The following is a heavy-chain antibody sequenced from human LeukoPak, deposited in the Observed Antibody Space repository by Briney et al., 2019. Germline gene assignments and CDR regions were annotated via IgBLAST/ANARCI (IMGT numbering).Heavy chain of an antibody. CDR2: ISFDGSDK. Sequence: GRSLRLSCVASGFTFSSYGMHWVRQAPGKGLEWVALISFDGSDKYYADSVQGRFTISRDNSNNTLYLQMNSLRVEDTAMYYCAKDVTAAAYFDCWGQGTLDTVSS. V-gene: IGHV3-30*18. CDR3: AKDVTAAAYFDC. J-gene: IGHJ4*02. D-gene: IGHD6-13*01. CDR1: GFTFSSYG.